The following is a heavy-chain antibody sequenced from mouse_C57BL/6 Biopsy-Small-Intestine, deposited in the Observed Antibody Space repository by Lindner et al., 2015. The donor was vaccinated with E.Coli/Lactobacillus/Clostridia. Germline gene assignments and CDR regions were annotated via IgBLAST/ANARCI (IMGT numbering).Heavy chain of an antibody. J-gene: IGHJ2*01. V-gene: IGHV1-4*01. CDR3: ASEGDDWVAGY. D-gene: IGHD4-1*01. Sequence: VQLQESGAELTRPGASVKVSCRTSGYTFTTYTIHWVKQRPGQGLEWIGYINPGSGFSRYNQRFKDKATLAADKSSSTAYMQLNSLTSEDSAVYYCASEGDDWVAGYWGQGTTLTVSS. CDR1: GYTFTTYT. CDR2: INPGSGFS.